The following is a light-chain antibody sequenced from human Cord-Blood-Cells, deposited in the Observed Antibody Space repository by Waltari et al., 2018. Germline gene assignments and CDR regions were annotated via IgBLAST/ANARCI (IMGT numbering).Light chain of an antibody. V-gene: IGKV3-20*01. CDR2: GAS. CDR3: QQYGSSPLFT. CDR1: QSVSSSY. Sequence: EIVLTQSPGTLPFSPGERATFPCRASQSVSSSYLAWYQQKPGQAPRLLIYGASSRATGIPDRFSGSGSGTDCTLTISRLEPEDFAVYYCQQYGSSPLFTFGPGTKVDIK. J-gene: IGKJ3*01.